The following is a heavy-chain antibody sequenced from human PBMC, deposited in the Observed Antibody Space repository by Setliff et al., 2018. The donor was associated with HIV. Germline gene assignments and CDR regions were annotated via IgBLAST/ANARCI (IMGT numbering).Heavy chain of an antibody. V-gene: IGHV4-31*03. CDR2: IYYSGST. J-gene: IGHJ4*02. Sequence: PSETLSLTCTVSGGSISSGGYYWSWIRQHPGKGLEWFGYIYYSGSTYYNPSLKSRVTISIDTSKNQFSLKLRSATATDTALYYCARVSSSYYFLGAFDSWGQGTLVTVSS. CDR1: GGSISSGGYY. CDR3: ARVSSSYYFLGAFDS. D-gene: IGHD6-13*01.